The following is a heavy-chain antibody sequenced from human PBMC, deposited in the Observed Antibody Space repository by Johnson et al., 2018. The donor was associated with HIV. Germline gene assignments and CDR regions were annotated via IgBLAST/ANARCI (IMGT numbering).Heavy chain of an antibody. CDR3: ARDTQLRNGVGAFDI. CDR1: GFTFSSYA. D-gene: IGHD4-17*01. J-gene: IGHJ3*02. V-gene: IGHV3-30*02. Sequence: VQLVESGGGVVQPGRSLRLSCAASGFTFSSYAMHWVRQAPGKGLEWVAFIRYAGTNKYYADSVKGRFTISRDNSNNPLYLQMNSLRTEDTAVYYCARDTQLRNGVGAFDIWGQGTMVTVSS. CDR2: IRYAGTNK.